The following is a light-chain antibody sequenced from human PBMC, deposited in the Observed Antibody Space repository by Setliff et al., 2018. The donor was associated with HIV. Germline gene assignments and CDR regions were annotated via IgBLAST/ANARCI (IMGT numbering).Light chain of an antibody. CDR1: NSGIGAYNY. CDR2: EVN. CDR3: SSYTGTTVI. V-gene: IGLV2-8*01. Sequence: QSVLTQPPSASGSPGQSVTISCTGTNSGIGAYNYVSWYQQHPGKAPKLMTYEVNKRPSGVPDRFSGSKSGNTASLTVSGLQAEDEADYYCSSYTGTTVIFGGGTQLTVL. J-gene: IGLJ2*01.